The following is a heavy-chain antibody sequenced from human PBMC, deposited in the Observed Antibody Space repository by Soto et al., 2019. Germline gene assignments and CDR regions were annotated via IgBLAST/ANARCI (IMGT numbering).Heavy chain of an antibody. D-gene: IGHD3-10*01. Sequence: QAQLQESGPGLVKPSGTLSLTCAVSGGSIRSNHWWSWVRQPPGKGLEWIGAIFHSGSTNYNASLKSRVTIAVDKSKSQFSLKLSSVTAADTAVYYCARSFHGSGVYGLDVWGQGTTVTVSS. V-gene: IGHV4-4*02. CDR1: GGSIRSNHW. J-gene: IGHJ6*02. CDR2: IFHSGST. CDR3: ARSFHGSGVYGLDV.